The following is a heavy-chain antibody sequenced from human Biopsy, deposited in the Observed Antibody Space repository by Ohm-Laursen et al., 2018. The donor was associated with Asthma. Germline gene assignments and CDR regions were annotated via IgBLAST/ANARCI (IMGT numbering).Heavy chain of an antibody. V-gene: IGHV3-53*01. CDR3: AKDWKSLYVQYFFEY. Sequence: SLRLSCTASGFAVSRDYMFWVRQAPGKGLEWVSVIYSGGTSHTADSVRGRFTISRDYSKNTLYLQLNSLRAEDTAVYYCAKDWKSLYVQYFFEYWGQGTLVTVSS. J-gene: IGHJ4*02. CDR1: GFAVSRDY. D-gene: IGHD5/OR15-5a*01. CDR2: IYSGGTS.